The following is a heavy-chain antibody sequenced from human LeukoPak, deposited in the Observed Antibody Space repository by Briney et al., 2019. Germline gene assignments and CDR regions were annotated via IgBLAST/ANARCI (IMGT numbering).Heavy chain of an antibody. J-gene: IGHJ4*02. CDR2: ISSSSSYI. Sequence: GGSLRLSCAASGFTFSSYSMNWVRQAPGKGLEWVSSISSSSSYIYYADSVKGRFTISRDDAKNSLYLQMNSLRAEDTAVYYCARGHYDILTAYHYWGQGTLVTVSS. V-gene: IGHV3-21*01. D-gene: IGHD3-9*01. CDR1: GFTFSSYS. CDR3: ARGHYDILTAYHY.